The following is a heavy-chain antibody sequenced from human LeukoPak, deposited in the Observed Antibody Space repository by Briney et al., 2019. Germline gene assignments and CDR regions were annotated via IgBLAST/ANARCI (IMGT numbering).Heavy chain of an antibody. J-gene: IGHJ6*02. Sequence: SETLSLTCTVSGYSISSGYYWGWIRQPPGKGLEWIGSIYHSGSTYYNPSLKSRVTISVDTSKNQFSLKLSSVTAAVTAVYYCARVTVCSSTSCYDGNYYYYGMDVWGQETTVTVSS. CDR2: IYHSGST. D-gene: IGHD2-2*01. V-gene: IGHV4-38-2*02. CDR3: ARVTVCSSTSCYDGNYYYYGMDV. CDR1: GYSISSGYY.